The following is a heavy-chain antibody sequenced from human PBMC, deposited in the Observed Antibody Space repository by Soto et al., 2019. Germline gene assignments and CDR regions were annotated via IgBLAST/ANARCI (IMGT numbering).Heavy chain of an antibody. CDR3: ARARLAARLHWFDP. Sequence: SETLSLTCSVSGGSISSGDYYWTWIRQPPGKGLEWIGYIYYSGSTYYNPSLKSRVTISVDTSKNQFSLKLSSVTAADTAVYYCARARLAARLHWFDPWGQGTLVTVS. CDR1: GGSISSGDYY. CDR2: IYYSGST. J-gene: IGHJ5*02. D-gene: IGHD6-6*01. V-gene: IGHV4-30-4*01.